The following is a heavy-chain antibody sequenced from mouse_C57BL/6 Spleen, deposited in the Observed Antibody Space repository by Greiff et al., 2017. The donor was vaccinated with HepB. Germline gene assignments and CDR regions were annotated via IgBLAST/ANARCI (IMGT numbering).Heavy chain of an antibody. CDR3: ARSSLGRGGYWYFDV. J-gene: IGHJ1*03. V-gene: IGHV1-81*01. Sequence: VQLQQSGAELARPGASVKLSCKASGYTFTSYGISWVKQRTGQGLEWIGEIYPRSGNTYYNEKFKGKATLTADKSSSTAYMELRSLTSEDSAVYFCARSSLGRGGYWYFDVWGTGTTVTVSS. D-gene: IGHD4-1*01. CDR2: IYPRSGNT. CDR1: GYTFTSYG.